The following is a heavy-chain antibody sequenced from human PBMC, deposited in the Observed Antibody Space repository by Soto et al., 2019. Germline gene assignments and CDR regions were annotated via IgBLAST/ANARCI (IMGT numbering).Heavy chain of an antibody. D-gene: IGHD2-2*01. CDR2: IYYSGST. CDR1: GGSIGSSSYY. V-gene: IGHV4-39*01. Sequence: PSETLSLTCTVSGGSIGSSSYYWGWIRQPPGKGLEWIGSIYYSGSTYYNPSLKSRVTISVDTSKNQFSLKLSSVTAADTAVYYCARHVRQGYCSSNSCFHGFDPWVQGTLVT. J-gene: IGHJ5*02. CDR3: ARHVRQGYCSSNSCFHGFDP.